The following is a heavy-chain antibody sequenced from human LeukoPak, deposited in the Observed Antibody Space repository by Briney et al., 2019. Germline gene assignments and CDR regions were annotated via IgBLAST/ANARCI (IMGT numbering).Heavy chain of an antibody. D-gene: IGHD5-12*01. J-gene: IGHJ4*02. CDR1: VGTFNNYA. V-gene: IGHV1-69*04. CDR3: ATEPSRSYSFDHLDF. Sequence: ASVKVACKTSVGTFNNYAISWVRQAPGQGLEWMGRVAPMFGIRNYPHTFRGRDNITADKATNTVYMELRSLRAEDTAIYYCATEPSRSYSFDHLDFWGLGTPVTVSS. CDR2: VAPMFGIR.